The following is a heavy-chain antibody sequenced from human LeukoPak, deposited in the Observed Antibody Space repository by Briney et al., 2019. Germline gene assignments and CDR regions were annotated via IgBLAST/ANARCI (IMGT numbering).Heavy chain of an antibody. J-gene: IGHJ6*02. V-gene: IGHV4-59*01. CDR1: SGSISSYY. D-gene: IGHD3-22*01. CDR2: IYYSGST. Sequence: PSETLSLTCTVSSGSISSYYWSWIRQPPGKGLEWIGYIYYSGSTNYNPSLKSRVTISVDTSKNQFSLKLSSVTAADTAVYYCARDWPTYYYDSSGRYYYYYYGMDVWGQGTTVTVSS. CDR3: ARDWPTYYYDSSGRYYYYYYGMDV.